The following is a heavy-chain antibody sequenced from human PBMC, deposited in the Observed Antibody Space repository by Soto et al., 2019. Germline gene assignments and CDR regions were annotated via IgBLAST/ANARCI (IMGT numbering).Heavy chain of an antibody. CDR3: ASTSIAAAGKDYNWFDP. CDR1: GYSFTSYW. J-gene: IGHJ5*02. V-gene: IGHV5-51*01. CDR2: IYPGDSDT. Sequence: GESLKISCKGSGYSFTSYWIAWVRQMPGKGLEWMGSIYPGDSDTKYSPSFQGQVTISADKSISTAYLQWSSLKASDTAMYYCASTSIAAAGKDYNWFDPWGQGTLVTVSS. D-gene: IGHD6-13*01.